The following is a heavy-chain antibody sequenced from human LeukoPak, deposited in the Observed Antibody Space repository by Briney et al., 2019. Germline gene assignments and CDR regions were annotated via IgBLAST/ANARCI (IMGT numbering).Heavy chain of an antibody. D-gene: IGHD2-2*01. CDR2: IKQDGREK. Sequence: PGGSLRLSCAGSGLTFSSYWMNWVRQAPGKGLEWVANIKQDGREKHYADSVEGRFTISRDNAKNSLYLQMNSLRAEDTAVYYCARGGYCSSTSCHVPDYWGQGTLVTVSS. J-gene: IGHJ4*02. CDR1: GLTFSSYW. CDR3: ARGGYCSSTSCHVPDY. V-gene: IGHV3-7*01.